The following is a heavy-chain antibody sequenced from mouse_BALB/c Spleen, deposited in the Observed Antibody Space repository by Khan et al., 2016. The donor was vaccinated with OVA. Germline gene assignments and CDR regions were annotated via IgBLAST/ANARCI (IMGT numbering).Heavy chain of an antibody. Sequence: VRLQQSGAELVKPGASVKLSCTASGFNIKDTYLHWVKQRPEQGLEWIGRIAPATGNAQYDPKFQGKATITSDTSSNTSYLQFNSLTSEDTAVYYCARPSDDPRDFEVWGAGTTVTVSS. CDR3: ARPSDDPRDFEV. V-gene: IGHV14-3*02. J-gene: IGHJ1*01. CDR2: IAPATGNA. D-gene: IGHD6-1*01. CDR1: GFNIKDTY.